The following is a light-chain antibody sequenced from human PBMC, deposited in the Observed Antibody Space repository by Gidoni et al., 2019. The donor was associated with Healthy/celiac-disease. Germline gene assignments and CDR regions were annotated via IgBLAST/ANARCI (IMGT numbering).Light chain of an antibody. J-gene: IGLJ3*02. CDR1: SSNIGSNT. V-gene: IGLV1-44*01. CDR2: RNN. Sequence: QSVLTQPPSASGTPAQRVTISCSGSSSNIGSNTVNWYQQLPGTAPKLLIYRNNQRPSGVPDRFSGSKSGTSASLAISGLQSEDEADYYCAAWDDSLTGLVFGGWTKLTVL. CDR3: AAWDDSLTGLV.